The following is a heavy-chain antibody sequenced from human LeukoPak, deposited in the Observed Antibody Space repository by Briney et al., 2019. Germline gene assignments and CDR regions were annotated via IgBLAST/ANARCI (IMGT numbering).Heavy chain of an antibody. J-gene: IGHJ4*02. D-gene: IGHD5-18*01. CDR1: GGSFSGYY. Sequence: PSETLSLTCAVYGGSFSGYYWSWIRQPPGKGLEWIGEINHSGSTNYNPSLKSRVTISVDTSKNQFSLKLSSVTAADTAVYYCARGEYSYGPNDYWGQGTLVTVSS. CDR2: INHSGST. CDR3: ARGEYSYGPNDY. V-gene: IGHV4-34*01.